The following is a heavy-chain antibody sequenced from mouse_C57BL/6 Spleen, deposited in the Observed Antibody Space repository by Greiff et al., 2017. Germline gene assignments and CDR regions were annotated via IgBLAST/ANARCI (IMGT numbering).Heavy chain of an antibody. V-gene: IGHV2-2*01. Sequence: VMLVESGPGLVQPSQSLSITCPVSGFSLTSYGVHWVRQSPGKGLEWLGVIWSGGSTDYNAAFISRLSISKDNSMSQVFFKMNSRQADDTAIYYCARNEGLRTWCAYWGQGTLVTVSA. CDR3: ARNEGLRTWCAY. D-gene: IGHD2-4*01. J-gene: IGHJ3*01. CDR2: IWSGGST. CDR1: GFSLTSYG.